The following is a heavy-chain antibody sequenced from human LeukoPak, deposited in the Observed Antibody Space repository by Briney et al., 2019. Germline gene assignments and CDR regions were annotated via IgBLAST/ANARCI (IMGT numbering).Heavy chain of an antibody. Sequence: SETLSLTCTVSGGSISSSSYYWGWIRQPPGKGLEWIGSIYYSGSTYYNPSLKSRVTISVDTSKNQFSLKLSSVTAADTAVYYCARRYDFWSGYSTQYYFDYWGQGTLATVSS. CDR3: ARRYDFWSGYSTQYYFDY. V-gene: IGHV4-39*01. D-gene: IGHD3-3*01. CDR1: GGSISSSSYY. CDR2: IYYSGST. J-gene: IGHJ4*02.